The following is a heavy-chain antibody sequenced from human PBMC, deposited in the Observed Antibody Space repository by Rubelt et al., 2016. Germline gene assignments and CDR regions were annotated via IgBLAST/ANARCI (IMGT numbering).Heavy chain of an antibody. CDR2: VNPNNGGA. D-gene: IGHD2-15*01. V-gene: IGHV1-2*02. Sequence: QVQLLQSGAEVRKPGASVRVSCKASGFSFTAFSIHWLRQAPGQGLEWMGNVNPNNGGANYAQKFRGRVTMATDTSISTAYLAINSLTSADTAVYFCGRARVVLTTIFDYWGQGSRVTVSS. CDR1: GFSFTAFS. J-gene: IGHJ4*02. CDR3: GRARVVLTTIFDY.